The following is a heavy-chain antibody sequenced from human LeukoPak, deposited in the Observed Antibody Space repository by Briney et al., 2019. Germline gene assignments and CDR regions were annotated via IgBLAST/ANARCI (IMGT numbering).Heavy chain of an antibody. CDR2: ISGSGGST. CDR3: AKSDDFWSGRGSPFDY. CDR1: GFTFSSYA. D-gene: IGHD3-3*01. Sequence: GGSLRLSCAASGFTFSSYAMSWVSQAPGKGLEWVSAISGSGGSTYYADSVKGRFTISRDNSKNTLYLQMNSLRAEDTAVYYCAKSDDFWSGRGSPFDYWGQGTLVTVSS. J-gene: IGHJ4*02. V-gene: IGHV3-23*01.